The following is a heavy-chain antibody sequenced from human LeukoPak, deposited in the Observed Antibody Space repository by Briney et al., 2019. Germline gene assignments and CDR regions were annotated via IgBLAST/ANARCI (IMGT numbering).Heavy chain of an antibody. Sequence: PSQTLSLTCAISGDSVSSNSAAWNWIRQSPSRGLEWLGRTYYRSKWDNDSAVSVQGRITINADTSRNQFSLQLNSVTPDDTAVYYCARGVDRHITFYYYMDVWGKGTTVAISS. J-gene: IGHJ6*03. CDR2: TYYRSKWDN. V-gene: IGHV6-1*01. CDR1: GDSVSSNSAA. D-gene: IGHD2-21*01. CDR3: ARGVDRHITFYYYMDV.